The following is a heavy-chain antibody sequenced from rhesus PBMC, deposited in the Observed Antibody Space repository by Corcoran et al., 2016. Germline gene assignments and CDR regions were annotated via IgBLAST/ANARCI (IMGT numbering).Heavy chain of an antibody. V-gene: IGHV4-80*01. CDR2: INGNSGRT. CDR3: ARSNVLQFLEWLGYGLDS. Sequence: QVQLQESGPGLVKPSETLSLTCAVSGASISSYLWNWIRQPPGKGLEWSVDINGNSGRTNYNPSLKSRVTIAKDASKNQFSLKLSSVTAADTAVYYCARSNVLQFLEWLGYGLDSWGQGVVVTVSS. D-gene: IGHD3-3*01. CDR1: GASISSYL. J-gene: IGHJ6*01.